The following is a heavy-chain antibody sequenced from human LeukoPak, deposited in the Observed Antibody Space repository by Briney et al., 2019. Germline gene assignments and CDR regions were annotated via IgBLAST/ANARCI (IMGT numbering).Heavy chain of an antibody. CDR3: ARDGERYFDWLLNTWDY. V-gene: IGHV4-38-2*02. Sequence: PSETLSLTCTVSGYSISSDYYWGWIRQPPGKGLEWIGSIYHSGSTYYNPSLKSRVTISVDTSKNQFSLKLSSVTAADTAVYYCARDGERYFDWLLNTWDYWGQGTLVTVSS. CDR2: IYHSGST. J-gene: IGHJ4*02. D-gene: IGHD3-9*01. CDR1: GYSISSDYY.